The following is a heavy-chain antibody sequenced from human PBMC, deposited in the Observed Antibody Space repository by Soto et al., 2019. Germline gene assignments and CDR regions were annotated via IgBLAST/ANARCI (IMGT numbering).Heavy chain of an antibody. CDR2: SKNKADGYTT. CDR1: GFTFSDYY. D-gene: IGHD3-16*01. V-gene: IGHV3-72*01. Sequence: EVQLVESGGGLVQPGGSLRLSCAASGFTFSDYYMDWVRQAPGKGLEWVGRSKNKADGYTTEYAASVKGRFTISRDGSXXXXXXXXXXLXTXXXXXXXXTVWGLGXDFGAAWGQGILVAVSS. CDR3: TVWGLGXDFGAA. J-gene: IGHJ4*02.